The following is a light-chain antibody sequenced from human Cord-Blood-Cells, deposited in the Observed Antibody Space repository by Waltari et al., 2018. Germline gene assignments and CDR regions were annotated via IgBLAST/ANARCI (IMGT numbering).Light chain of an antibody. V-gene: IGLV2-11*01. Sequence: QSALTQPHSVSGSPGQSVTISCTGTSSDVGGYNYVSWYQQHPGKAPKPMIYDVSKRPSGVPDRFSGSKSGNTASLTISGLQAEDEADYYCCSYAGSYNVVFGGGTKLTVL. J-gene: IGLJ2*01. CDR1: SSDVGGYNY. CDR2: DVS. CDR3: CSYAGSYNVV.